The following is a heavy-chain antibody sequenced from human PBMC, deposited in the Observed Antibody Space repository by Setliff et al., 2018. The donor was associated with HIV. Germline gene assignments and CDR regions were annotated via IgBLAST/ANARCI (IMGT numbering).Heavy chain of an antibody. J-gene: IGHJ4*02. V-gene: IGHV4-34*01. Sequence: PSETLSLTCAVYGGPLSGHDWSWIRQPPGQGLEWIGETSHSGKTNYNPSLKIRVTISVDTSKNQFSLKLTSVTAADTAVYYCVTSSSWSSRLNFWGPGMLVTVSS. CDR2: TSHSGKT. CDR3: VTSSSWSSRLNF. CDR1: GGPLSGHD. D-gene: IGHD2-2*01.